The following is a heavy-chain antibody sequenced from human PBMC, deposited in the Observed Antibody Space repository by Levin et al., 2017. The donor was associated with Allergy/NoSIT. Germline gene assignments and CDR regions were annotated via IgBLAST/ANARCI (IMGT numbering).Heavy chain of an antibody. J-gene: IGHJ4*02. Sequence: LRLSCIISGGSSTSGGYYWSWIRQHPGKGLEWIGYIHYSGSSSYNASLKSRVTISLDTSQNQFSLRLNSVTAADTAVYYCARGGYGNVGLFDLWGQGNLVTVSS. V-gene: IGHV4-31*03. D-gene: IGHD4-11*01. CDR1: GGSSTSGGYY. CDR3: ARGGYGNVGLFDL. CDR2: IHYSGSS.